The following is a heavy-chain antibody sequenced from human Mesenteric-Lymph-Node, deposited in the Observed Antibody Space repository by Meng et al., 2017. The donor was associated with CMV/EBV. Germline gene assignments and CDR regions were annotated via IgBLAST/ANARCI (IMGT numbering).Heavy chain of an antibody. CDR3: ARDRESSTWGDYYYYGMDV. Sequence: SETLSLTCTVSGGSISSSSYYWGWIRQPPGKGLEWIGSIYYSGNTYYNPSLKSRVTISADTSKTQFSLRLTSVTAADTAVYYCARDRESSTWGDYYYYGMDVWGQGTTVTVSS. CDR1: GGSISSSSYY. CDR2: IYYSGNT. J-gene: IGHJ6*02. V-gene: IGHV4-39*07. D-gene: IGHD3-16*01.